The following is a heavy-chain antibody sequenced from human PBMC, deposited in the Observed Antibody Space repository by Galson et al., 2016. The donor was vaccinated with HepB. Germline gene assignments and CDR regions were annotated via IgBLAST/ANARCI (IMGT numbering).Heavy chain of an antibody. CDR1: GGSISGYN. Sequence: SETLSLTCTVSGGSISGYNWGWFRQAPGMGLEWIGYIYYSGTTNYSPSLKGRVTISRDTSMRQVSLKLSSVTAADTAVYYCARDRETLGYFDKWGQGTRVTVSS. CDR3: ARDRETLGYFDK. J-gene: IGHJ4*02. CDR2: IYYSGTT. V-gene: IGHV4-59*01.